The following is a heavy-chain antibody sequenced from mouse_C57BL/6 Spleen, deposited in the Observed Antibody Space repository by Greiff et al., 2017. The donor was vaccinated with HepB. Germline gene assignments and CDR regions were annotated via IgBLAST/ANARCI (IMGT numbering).Heavy chain of an antibody. D-gene: IGHD2-2*01. J-gene: IGHJ3*01. V-gene: IGHV5-4*01. CDR1: GFTFSSYA. CDR3: ARDKGDGYDGRFAY. CDR2: ISDGGSYT. Sequence: EVQLVESGGGLVKPGGSLKLSCAASGFTFSSYAMSWVRQTPEKRLEWVATISDGGSYTYYPDNVKGRFTISRDNAKNNLYLQMSHLKSEDTAMYYCARDKGDGYDGRFAYWGQGTLVTVSA.